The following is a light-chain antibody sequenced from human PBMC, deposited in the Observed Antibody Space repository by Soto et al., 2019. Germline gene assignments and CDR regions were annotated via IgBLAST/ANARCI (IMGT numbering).Light chain of an antibody. J-gene: IGKJ5*01. CDR1: QTILHSNGYNY. V-gene: IGKV2-28*01. CDR3: MQALQTPIT. Sequence: DLVLTQTPLSLSVTPGQPASISCESSQTILHSNGYNYLDWYLQKPGQSPQLLIYLGSNRASGVPDRFSGSGSGTDFTLKISRVEAEDVGVYYCMQALQTPITFGQGTRLEI. CDR2: LGS.